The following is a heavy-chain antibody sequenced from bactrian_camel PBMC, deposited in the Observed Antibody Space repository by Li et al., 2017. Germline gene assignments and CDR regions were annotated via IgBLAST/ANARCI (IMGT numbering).Heavy chain of an antibody. V-gene: IGHV3S31*01. CDR2: INYGGGTI. D-gene: IGHD6*01. J-gene: IGHJ4*01. CDR3: AKDMGVAGWILDD. Sequence: EVQLVESGGGLVQPGGSLRLSCAASGFTFNTYAMSWVRQAPGKGLEWVSTINYGGGTIYYADSVKGRFTISRDNAKNTLHLQLNSLKTEDTAMYYCAKDMGVAGWILDDWGQGTQVTVS. CDR1: GFTFNTYA.